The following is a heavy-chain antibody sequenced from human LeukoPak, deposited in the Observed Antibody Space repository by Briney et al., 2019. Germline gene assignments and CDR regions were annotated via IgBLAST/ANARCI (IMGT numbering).Heavy chain of an antibody. Sequence: VGALRLFCAASGFTFSFNGMHWVRQAPGKGLEWVALIQYDGNNKYYTDSVKGRFTISRDNSKNTLYLQMNSLRPEDTAVYYCAKGRMTTYFQHWDQGTLVTVSS. CDR1: GFTFSFNG. D-gene: IGHD4-11*01. CDR3: AKGRMTTYFQH. CDR2: IQYDGNNK. J-gene: IGHJ1*01. V-gene: IGHV3-30*02.